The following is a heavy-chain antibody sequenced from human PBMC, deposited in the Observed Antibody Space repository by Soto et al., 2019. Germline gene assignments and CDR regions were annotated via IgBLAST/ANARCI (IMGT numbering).Heavy chain of an antibody. CDR1: GGSISSSNW. Sequence: SETLSLTCAVSGGSISSSNWLRWVRHPPRKGLEWIGEIYHSGSTNYNPSLKSRVTISVDKSKNQFSLKLSSVTAAATAVYYCARRGYSYGLLYYYGMDVWGQGTPVTVSS. CDR3: ARRGYSYGLLYYYGMDV. CDR2: IYHSGST. D-gene: IGHD5-18*01. J-gene: IGHJ6*02. V-gene: IGHV4-4*02.